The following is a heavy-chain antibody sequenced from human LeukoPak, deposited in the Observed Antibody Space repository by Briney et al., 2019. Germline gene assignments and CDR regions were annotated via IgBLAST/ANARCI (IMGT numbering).Heavy chain of an antibody. CDR1: GGTFSSYA. D-gene: IGHD3-22*01. J-gene: IGHJ4*01. CDR3: ARANYYYDSSGYYYAGFYYFDY. CDR2: IIPIFGTA. Sequence: ASVKVSCKASGGTFSSYAISWVRQAPGQGLEWMGGIIPIFGTANYAQKFQGRVTITADESTSTAYMELSSLRSEDTAVYYCARANYYYDSSGYYYAGFYYFDYWGQGTLVTVSS. V-gene: IGHV1-69*01.